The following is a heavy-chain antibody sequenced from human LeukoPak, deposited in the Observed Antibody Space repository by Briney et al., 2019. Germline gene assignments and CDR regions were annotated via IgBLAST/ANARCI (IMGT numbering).Heavy chain of an antibody. J-gene: IGHJ4*02. Sequence: PSETLSLTCAVYGGSFSGYYWSWIRQPPGKGLEWIGEINHSGSTNCNPSLKSRVTISVDTSKNQFSLKLSSVTAADTAVYYCARGVPLDCSSTSCYRGTIDYWGQGTLVTVSS. V-gene: IGHV4-34*01. D-gene: IGHD2-2*01. CDR3: ARGVPLDCSSTSCYRGTIDY. CDR1: GGSFSGYY. CDR2: INHSGST.